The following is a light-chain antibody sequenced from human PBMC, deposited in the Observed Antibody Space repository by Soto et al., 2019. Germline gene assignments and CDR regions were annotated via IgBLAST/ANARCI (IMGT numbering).Light chain of an antibody. V-gene: IGKV1-5*01. Sequence: DIQMTQSPSSLSASVGDRVTITCRTSQPISDYLNWYQQKPGKAPKLLIYDASSLESGVPSRFSGSGSGTEFTLTISSLQPDDFATYYCQQYNSYSYTFGQGTKVDIK. CDR3: QQYNSYSYT. CDR1: QPISDY. CDR2: DAS. J-gene: IGKJ2*01.